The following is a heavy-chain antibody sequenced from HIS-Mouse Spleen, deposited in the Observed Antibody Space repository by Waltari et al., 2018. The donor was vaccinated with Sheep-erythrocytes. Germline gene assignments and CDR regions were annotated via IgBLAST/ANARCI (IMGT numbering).Heavy chain of an antibody. D-gene: IGHD6-19*01. CDR3: ALSVDLAGAFDI. CDR2: INHSGST. CDR1: GGSFSGDY. J-gene: IGHJ3*02. V-gene: IGHV4-34*01. Sequence: QVQLQQWGAGLLKPSETLSLTFAVYGGSFSGDYWSWIRQPPGKGLEWSGEINHSGSTNYNPSLNGGVTISVDTSKNQFSLKLSSVTAADTAVYYCALSVDLAGAFDIWGQGTMVTVSS.